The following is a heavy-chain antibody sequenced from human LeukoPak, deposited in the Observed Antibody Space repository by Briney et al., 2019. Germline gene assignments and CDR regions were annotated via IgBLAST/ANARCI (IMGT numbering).Heavy chain of an antibody. CDR2: ISDSDSST. CDR1: GFTFSTYA. CDR3: AKSPQRVITNGGNWYFDL. Sequence: PGGSLRLSCAASGFTFSTYAMSWVRQAPGKGLEWLSIISDSDSSTYYADSVKGRFTISRDNSNNTLYLQMNSLRGDDTAIYYCAKSPQRVITNGGNWYFDLWGRGTLGTVSS. J-gene: IGHJ2*01. D-gene: IGHD2-8*01. V-gene: IGHV3-23*01.